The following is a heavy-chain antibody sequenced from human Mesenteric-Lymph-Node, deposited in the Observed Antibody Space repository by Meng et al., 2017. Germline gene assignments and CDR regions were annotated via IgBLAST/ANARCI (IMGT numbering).Heavy chain of an antibody. CDR2: IYYSGST. CDR3: ARGQRSYSGSYPEWFDP. D-gene: IGHD1-26*01. CDR1: GGSISSGDYY. Sequence: QVELQASGPGLVKPSQTLSLTCTVSGGSISSGDYYWSWIRQPPGKGLEWIGCIYYSGSTYYNPSLKGRVTISVDTSKNQFSLNLSSVTAADTAVYYCARGQRSYSGSYPEWFDPWGQGTLVTVSS. V-gene: IGHV4-30-4*01. J-gene: IGHJ5*02.